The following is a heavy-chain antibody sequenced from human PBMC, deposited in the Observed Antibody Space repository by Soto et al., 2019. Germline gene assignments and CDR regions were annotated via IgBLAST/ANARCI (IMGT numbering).Heavy chain of an antibody. CDR1: GDSLINYY. CDR2: IYSRGYT. J-gene: IGHJ6*03. CDR3: ARAGLRYFDWLSHNYYYYYMDV. Sequence: SETLSLTCTVSGDSLINYYWTWIRQPPRKGLEWIGYIYSRGYTDYNPSLKSRVTISIDTSKNQFSLKLNSVTAADTAVYYCARAGLRYFDWLSHNYYYYYMDVWGKGTTVTVSS. D-gene: IGHD3-9*01. V-gene: IGHV4-59*01.